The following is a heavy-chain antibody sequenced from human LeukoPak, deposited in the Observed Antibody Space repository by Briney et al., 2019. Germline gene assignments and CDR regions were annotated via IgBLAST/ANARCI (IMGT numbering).Heavy chain of an antibody. CDR1: GGSISSYY. V-gene: IGHV4-4*07. CDR2: IYTSGST. J-gene: IGHJ5*02. D-gene: IGHD6-6*01. Sequence: ETLSLTCTVSGGSISSYYWSWIRQPAGKGLEWIGRIYTSGSTNYNPSLKSRVTMSVDTSKNQFSLKLSSVTAADTAVYYCARDRQYSSSSPEWFDPWGQGTLVTVSS. CDR3: ARDRQYSSSSPEWFDP.